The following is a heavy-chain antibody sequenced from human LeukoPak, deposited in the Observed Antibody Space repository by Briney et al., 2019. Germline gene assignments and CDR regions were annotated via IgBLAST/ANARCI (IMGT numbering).Heavy chain of an antibody. CDR3: ARNDRYSSSPRYYFDY. Sequence: GGSLRLSCAASGFTFSSYAMSWVRQAPGRGLERVSTISGGGGSTYFTDSVKGRFTISRDNSKNTLHLQMNSLRAEDTALYYCARNDRYSSSPRYYFDYWGQGTLVTVSS. D-gene: IGHD6-13*01. CDR2: ISGGGGST. CDR1: GFTFSSYA. V-gene: IGHV3-23*01. J-gene: IGHJ4*02.